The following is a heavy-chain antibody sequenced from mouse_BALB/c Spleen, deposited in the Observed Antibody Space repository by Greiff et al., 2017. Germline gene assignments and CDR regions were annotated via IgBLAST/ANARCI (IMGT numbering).Heavy chain of an antibody. CDR1: GYSITSGYY. Sequence: EVQLQESGPGLVKPSQSLSLTCSVTGYSITSGYYWNWIRQFPGNKLEWMGYISYDGSNNYNPSLKNRISITRDTSKNQFFLKLNSVTTEDTATYYCARDVLYDGYSWFAYWGQGTLVTVSA. J-gene: IGHJ3*01. CDR3: ARDVLYDGYSWFAY. D-gene: IGHD2-3*01. CDR2: ISYDGSN. V-gene: IGHV3-6*02.